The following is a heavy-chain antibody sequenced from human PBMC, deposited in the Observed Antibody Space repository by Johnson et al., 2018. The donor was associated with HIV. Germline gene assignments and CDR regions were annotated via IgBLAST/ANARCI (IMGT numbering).Heavy chain of an antibody. Sequence: QVQLVESGGGVVQPGRSLRLSCAASGFTFSDYYMSWIRQAPGKGLEWVSYISSSGSTIYYADSVKGRFTISRDNAKNSLYLQMNSLRAEDTAVYYCARDPDGRPGTTYPDAAFDIWGQGTMVTVSS. V-gene: IGHV3-11*04. J-gene: IGHJ3*02. D-gene: IGHD1-1*01. CDR2: ISSSGSTI. CDR3: ARDPDGRPGTTYPDAAFDI. CDR1: GFTFSDYY.